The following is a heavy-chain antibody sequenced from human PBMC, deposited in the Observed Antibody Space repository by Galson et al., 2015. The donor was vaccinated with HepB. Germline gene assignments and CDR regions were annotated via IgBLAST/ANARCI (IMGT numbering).Heavy chain of an antibody. D-gene: IGHD3-10*01. CDR2: ISTYNGNT. CDR3: ARGPWSSGSYAYFDY. J-gene: IGHJ4*02. CDR1: GYTFASYG. Sequence: SVKVSCKASGYTFASYGISWVRQAPGQGLEWMGWISTYNGNTNYAQKVQGRVTMTTDTSTSTAYMELRSLRSDDTAVYYCARGPWSSGSYAYFDYWGQGTLVTVSS. V-gene: IGHV1-18*01.